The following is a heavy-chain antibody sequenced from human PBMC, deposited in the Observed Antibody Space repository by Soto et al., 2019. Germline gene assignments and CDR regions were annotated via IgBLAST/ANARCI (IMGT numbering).Heavy chain of an antibody. CDR2: IVPIVDTS. CDR1: GGTFSSYA. D-gene: IGHD5-12*01. Sequence: QVQLVQSGAEVRQPASSVKVSCKTSGGTFSSYAISWVRQAPGQGLEWMGGIVPIVDTSTYAQKFQGRVTMPAGESTSPVYRDLRSLRSDDTDVYYCVRVVAIPGYPDNWGQGTLVTVSS. CDR3: VRVVAIPGYPDN. J-gene: IGHJ4*02. V-gene: IGHV1-69*12.